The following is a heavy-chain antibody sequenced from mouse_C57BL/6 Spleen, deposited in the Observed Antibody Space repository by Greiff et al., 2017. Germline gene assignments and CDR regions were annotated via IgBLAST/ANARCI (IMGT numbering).Heavy chain of an antibody. CDR2: LDPSDSYP. D-gene: IGHD1-1*02. Sequence: QVQLQQPGAELVMPGASVKLSCKASGYPFTSYWMHWVKQGPGQGLAWLGELDPSDSYPNYNQKFKGKSTLTVDNSSSTAYMQLSSRTSEDSAVYYCARWWSYDHWYFDVWGTGTTVTVSS. CDR3: ARWWSYDHWYFDV. V-gene: IGHV1-69*01. J-gene: IGHJ1*03. CDR1: GYPFTSYW.